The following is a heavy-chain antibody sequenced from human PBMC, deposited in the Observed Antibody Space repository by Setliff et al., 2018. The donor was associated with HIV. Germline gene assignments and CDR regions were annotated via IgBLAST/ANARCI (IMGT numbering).Heavy chain of an antibody. CDR3: ARMYSGYDWSPAGARTRYFDY. Sequence: PSETLSLTCTVSGYSISSGYYWGWIRQPPGKGLEWIGSIYHSGSTYYNPSLKSRVTISVDTSKNQSSLKLSSVTAADTAVYYCARMYSGYDWSPAGARTRYFDYWGQGTLVTVSS. CDR1: GYSISSGYY. J-gene: IGHJ4*02. D-gene: IGHD5-12*01. V-gene: IGHV4-38-2*02. CDR2: IYHSGST.